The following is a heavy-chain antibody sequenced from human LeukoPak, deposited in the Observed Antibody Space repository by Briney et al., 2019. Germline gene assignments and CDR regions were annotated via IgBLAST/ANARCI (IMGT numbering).Heavy chain of an antibody. CDR2: SFYSGST. Sequence: SETLSLTCAVYGGSFSGYYWSWIRQPPGKGLEWIGHSFYSGSTNYSPSLKSRVSISIDRPNNKFSLKLRSVSVADTAVYYCARGTGNWNYGVWGRGSLIVVSS. V-gene: IGHV4-59*01. CDR1: GGSFSGYY. CDR3: ARGTGNWNYGV. D-gene: IGHD1-1*01. J-gene: IGHJ4*02.